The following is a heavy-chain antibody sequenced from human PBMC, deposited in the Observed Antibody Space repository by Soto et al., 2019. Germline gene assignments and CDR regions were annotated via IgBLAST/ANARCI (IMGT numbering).Heavy chain of an antibody. V-gene: IGHV3-33*01. Sequence: QVQLVESGGGVVQPGTSLRLSCAASRLTFSTYDMHWVRQAPGKGLEWVALIWSDASREFYADSVKGRFSISRDNSKNTLFLQMDGLRAEDTAGYFCAGEPKGGAYDMDVWGQGTTVTVSS. CDR3: AGEPKGGAYDMDV. CDR2: IWSDASRE. D-gene: IGHD3-16*01. CDR1: RLTFSTYD. J-gene: IGHJ6*02.